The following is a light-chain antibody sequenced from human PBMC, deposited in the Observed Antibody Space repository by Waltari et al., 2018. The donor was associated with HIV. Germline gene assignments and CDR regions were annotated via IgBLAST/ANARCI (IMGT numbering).Light chain of an antibody. CDR2: NNN. V-gene: IGLV1-44*01. J-gene: IGLJ1*01. CDR3: AAWDDSLLYV. Sequence: QSVLTQPPSPSGTPGLRVTISCYGSSANIGRNTVTWYQQLPGTAPKLLIYNNNLRPSGVPDRFSGSKSGTSASLAISGLQSEDEADYYCAAWDDSLLYVFGTGTKVTVL. CDR1: SANIGRNT.